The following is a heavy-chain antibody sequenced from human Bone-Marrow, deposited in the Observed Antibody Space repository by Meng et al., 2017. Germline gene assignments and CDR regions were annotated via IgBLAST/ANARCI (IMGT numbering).Heavy chain of an antibody. D-gene: IGHD3-10*01. CDR2: IKQDGSEK. Sequence: GESLKISCAASGFTFSSYWMSWVRQAPGKGLEWVANIKQDGSEKYYVDSVKGRFTISRDNAKNSLYLQMNSLRAEDTAVYYCARDVGAGSHDWGQGTLVTVSS. CDR3: ARDVGAGSHD. J-gene: IGHJ4*02. V-gene: IGHV3-7*01. CDR1: GFTFSSYW.